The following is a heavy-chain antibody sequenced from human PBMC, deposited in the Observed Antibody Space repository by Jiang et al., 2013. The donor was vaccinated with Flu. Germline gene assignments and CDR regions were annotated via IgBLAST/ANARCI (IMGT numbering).Heavy chain of an antibody. V-gene: IGHV4-31*01. CDR1: GGSISSGGYY. Sequence: GSGLVKPSQTLSLTCTVSGGSISSGGYYWSWIRQHPGKGLEWIGYIYYSGSTYYNPSLKSLVTISVDTSKNQFSLKLSSVTAADTAVYYCARGGDYYDSSGYYGAFDIWGQGTMVTVSS. CDR3: ARGGDYYDSSGYYGAFDI. J-gene: IGHJ3*02. D-gene: IGHD3-22*01. CDR2: IYYSGST.